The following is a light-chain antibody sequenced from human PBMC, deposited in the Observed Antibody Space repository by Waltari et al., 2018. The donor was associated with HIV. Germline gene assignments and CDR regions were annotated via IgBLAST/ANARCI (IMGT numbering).Light chain of an antibody. V-gene: IGKV1-5*03. CDR1: QSIDYW. J-gene: IGKJ4*01. CDR2: EAS. Sequence: IQMTQSPSTLSASVGDRVTITCRASQSIDYWLAWYQQKPGTVPKLLIYEASTLVSGVPSRFSGSGSGTEFTLTINSLQPDDFATYYCQQYNSLILSFGGGTTVEI. CDR3: QQYNSLILS.